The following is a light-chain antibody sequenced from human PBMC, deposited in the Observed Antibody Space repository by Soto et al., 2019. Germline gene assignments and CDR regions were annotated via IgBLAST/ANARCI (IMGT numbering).Light chain of an antibody. V-gene: IGKV1-39*01. CDR2: AAS. CDR1: QSISTH. CDR3: QQSYITLSLT. J-gene: IGKJ4*01. Sequence: DIQMTQSTSSLSASVGDRVTITCRASQSISTHLSWYQQTPGKAPKLLIYAASSLQSGVPSRFSGSGSGTDFTLTISSLQPEDFATYYCQQSYITLSLTFGGGTKVDIK.